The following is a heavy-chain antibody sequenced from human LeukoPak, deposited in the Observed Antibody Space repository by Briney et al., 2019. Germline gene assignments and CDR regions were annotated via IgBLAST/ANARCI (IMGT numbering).Heavy chain of an antibody. J-gene: IGHJ3*02. CDR1: GGSISSYY. CDR2: IYYSGST. Sequence: ASETLSLTCTVSGGSISSYYWSWIRQPPGQGLEWIGYIYYSGSTNYNPSLKSRVTISVDTSKNQFPLKLSSVTAADTAVYYCAREAGYYDSSGYYYDAFDIWGQGTMVTASS. V-gene: IGHV4-59*01. D-gene: IGHD3-22*01. CDR3: AREAGYYDSSGYYYDAFDI.